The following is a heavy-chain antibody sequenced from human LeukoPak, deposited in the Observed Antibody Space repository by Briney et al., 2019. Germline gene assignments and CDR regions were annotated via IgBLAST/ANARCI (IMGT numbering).Heavy chain of an antibody. V-gene: IGHV4-34*01. CDR2: IIHIGSP. CDR3: ARGAPLSFPVVITRGTSIVFDN. D-gene: IGHD3-22*01. CDR1: GGPFSGYY. J-gene: IGHJ4*01. Sequence: ETLSLSCAVYGGPFSGYYWSWIRQPPGKGLEWIGEIIHIGSPNYTPSLKSRVTISVDSSYHQFSLKLSSVSTADTAVYYCARGAPLSFPVVITRGTSIVFDNWG.